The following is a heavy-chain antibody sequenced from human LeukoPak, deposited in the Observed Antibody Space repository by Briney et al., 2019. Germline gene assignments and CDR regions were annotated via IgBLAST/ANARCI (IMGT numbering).Heavy chain of an antibody. D-gene: IGHD1-7*01. J-gene: IGHJ4*02. V-gene: IGHV3-30-3*01. CDR1: GFTFSSYA. CDR2: ISYDGSNK. Sequence: PGGSLRLSCAASGFTFSSYAMHWVRQAPGKGLEWVAVISYDGSNKYYADSVKGRFTISRDNSKNTLYLQMNSLRAEDTAVYYCAKDYWNCDYFDYWGQGTLVTVSS. CDR3: AKDYWNCDYFDY.